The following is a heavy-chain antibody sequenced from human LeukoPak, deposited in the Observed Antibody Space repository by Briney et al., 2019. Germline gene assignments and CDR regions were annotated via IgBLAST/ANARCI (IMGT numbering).Heavy chain of an antibody. CDR2: FDPEDGET. J-gene: IGHJ4*02. CDR1: GYTLTELS. Sequence: ASVKVSCKVSGYTLTELSMHWVRQAPGKGLEWMGGFDPEDGETIYAQKFQGRVTMTEDTSTDTAYMELSSLRSEDTAVYYCARGGPRGMGSSWYEDYWGQGTLVTVSS. V-gene: IGHV1-24*01. D-gene: IGHD6-13*01. CDR3: ARGGPRGMGSSWYEDY.